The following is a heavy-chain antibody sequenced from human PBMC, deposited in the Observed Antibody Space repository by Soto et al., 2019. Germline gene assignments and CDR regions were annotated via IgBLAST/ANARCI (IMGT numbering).Heavy chain of an antibody. CDR1: GFTISSYG. Sequence: QVQLVESGGGVAQPGRSLRLSCEASGFTISSYGMHWVRQAPGKGLEWVAVIWADGTNKIYADSVRGRFTISRDNSKKTLYLQMSSLRAEDAAVYYCATDTGSSPFDFWGQGTLVTVSS. CDR2: IWADGTNK. D-gene: IGHD1-26*01. CDR3: ATDTGSSPFDF. J-gene: IGHJ4*02. V-gene: IGHV3-33*01.